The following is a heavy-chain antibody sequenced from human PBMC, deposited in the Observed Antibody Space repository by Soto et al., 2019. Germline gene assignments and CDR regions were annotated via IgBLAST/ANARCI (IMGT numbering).Heavy chain of an antibody. J-gene: IGHJ4*02. V-gene: IGHV3-21*01. CDR3: VRDDVGVGIDY. CDR2: ISSSSSYI. D-gene: IGHD1-26*01. CDR1: GFTFSDHY. Sequence: PGGSLRLSCAASGFTFSDHYMEWVRQAPGKGLEWVSSISSSSSYIYYADSVKGRFTISRDNAKNTVYLQMNSLRAEDTAVYYCVRDDVGVGIDYWGLGTLVTVSS.